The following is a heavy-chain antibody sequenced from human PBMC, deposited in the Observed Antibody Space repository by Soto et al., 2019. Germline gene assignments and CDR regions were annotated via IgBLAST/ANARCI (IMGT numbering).Heavy chain of an antibody. CDR3: ARGKYLRSSFDY. Sequence: QVQLQQWGAGLLKPSEILSLTCAVYGGSFSGYYWSWFRQPLGKGLEWIGEINHSGSSNYNPSLKSSVTLSVDLSQQQVTLKLSSMTAADSAVYYCARGKYLRSSFDYWGQGTLVTVSS. V-gene: IGHV4-34*01. D-gene: IGHD5-12*01. J-gene: IGHJ4*02. CDR2: INHSGSS. CDR1: GGSFSGYY.